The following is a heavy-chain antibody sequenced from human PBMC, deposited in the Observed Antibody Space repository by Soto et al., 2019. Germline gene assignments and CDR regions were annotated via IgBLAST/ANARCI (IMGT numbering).Heavy chain of an antibody. J-gene: IGHJ4*02. D-gene: IGHD3-9*01. CDR2: MNPNSGNT. CDR3: ARGMVDILTGYHFLTDEY. Sequence: GASVKVSCKASGYTFTSYDINWVRQATGQGLEWMGWMNPNSGNTGYAQKFQGRVTMTRNTSISTAYMELSSLRSEDTAVYYCARGMVDILTGYHFLTDEYWGQGTLVTVSS. CDR1: GYTFTSYD. V-gene: IGHV1-8*01.